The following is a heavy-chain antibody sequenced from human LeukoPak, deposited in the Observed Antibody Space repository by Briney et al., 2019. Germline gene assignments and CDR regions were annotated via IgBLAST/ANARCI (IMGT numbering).Heavy chain of an antibody. V-gene: IGHV1-18*01. CDR2: ISAYSGNR. CDR3: VRVGEDYADFPWDF. Sequence: GASVKVSCKASGGTFSSNGISWVRQAPGQGLEWMGWISAYSGNRNYAQKVQDRVSMTTDTSTNTAYMELRRLTFDDTAVYYCVRVGEDYADFPWDFWGQGTLVTVSS. CDR1: GGTFSSNG. D-gene: IGHD4-17*01. J-gene: IGHJ1*01.